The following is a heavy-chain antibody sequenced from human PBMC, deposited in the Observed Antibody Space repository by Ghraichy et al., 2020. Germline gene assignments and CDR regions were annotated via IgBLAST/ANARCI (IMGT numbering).Heavy chain of an antibody. D-gene: IGHD2-15*01. CDR2: INPNSGGT. Sequence: AAVKVSCKASGYTFTGYYMHWVRQAPGQGLEWMGRINPNSGGTNYAQKFQGRVTMTRDTSISTAYMELSRLRSDDTAVYYCARDGSGGSCYPPMCYYYYGMDVWGQRTTLTVS. CDR3: ARDGSGGSCYPPMCYYYYGMDV. CDR1: GYTFTGYY. J-gene: IGHJ6*02. V-gene: IGHV1-2*06.